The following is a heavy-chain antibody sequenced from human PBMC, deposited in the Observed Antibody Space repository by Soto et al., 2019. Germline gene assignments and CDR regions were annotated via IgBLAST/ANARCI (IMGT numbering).Heavy chain of an antibody. J-gene: IGHJ6*02. CDR1: GFTFSSYG. V-gene: IGHV3-33*01. Sequence: PGGSLRLSCAASGFTFSSYGMHWVRQAPGKGLEWVAVIWYDGSNKYYADSVKGRFTISRDNSKNTLYLQMNSLRAEDTAVYYCAREKRERYPFGMDVWGQGTTVTVSS. CDR2: IWYDGSNK. D-gene: IGHD1-26*01. CDR3: AREKRERYPFGMDV.